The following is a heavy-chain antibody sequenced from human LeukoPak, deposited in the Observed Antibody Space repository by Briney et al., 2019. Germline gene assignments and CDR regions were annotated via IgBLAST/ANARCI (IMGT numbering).Heavy chain of an antibody. J-gene: IGHJ5*02. CDR2: TYYRSKWYN. CDR3: ARSPYSSSWYVQTTDNWFDP. Sequence: SQTLSLTCAISGDSVSSNSAAWNWIRQSPSRGLEWLGRTYYRSKWYNDYAVSVKSRITINPDTSKNQFSLQLNSVTPEDTAVYYCARSPYSSSWYVQTTDNWFDPWGQGTLVTVSS. D-gene: IGHD6-13*01. CDR1: GDSVSSNSAA. V-gene: IGHV6-1*01.